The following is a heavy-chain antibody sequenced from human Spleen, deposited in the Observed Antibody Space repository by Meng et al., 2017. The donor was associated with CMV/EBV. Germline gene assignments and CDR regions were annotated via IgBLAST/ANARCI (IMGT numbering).Heavy chain of an antibody. V-gene: IGHV4-39*01. CDR2: FFGTGST. J-gene: IGHJ4*02. D-gene: IGHD1-14*01. Sequence: SISSGNYDWGWIRQPQGRRLEWIGTFFGTGSTYYNPSLRSRVTISVDPSKNQFSLKLSSVTAADTAVYYCARHMGMPSLGIQHYFDNWGQGTLVTVSS. CDR1: SISSGNYD. CDR3: ARHMGMPSLGIQHYFDN.